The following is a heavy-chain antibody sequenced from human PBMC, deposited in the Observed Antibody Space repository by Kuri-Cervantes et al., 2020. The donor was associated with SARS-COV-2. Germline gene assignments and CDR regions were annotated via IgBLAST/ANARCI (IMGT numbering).Heavy chain of an antibody. J-gene: IGHJ6*02. D-gene: IGHD3-3*01. V-gene: IGHV3-30*14. CDR3: ARHRDFWNDGMDV. CDR1: GFIFSDYA. CDR2: ISYDGRNT. Sequence: GGSLRLSCEASGFIFSDYAIDWVRQAPGKGLEWVAIISYDGRNTKFADSVKGRFTISRDNSKNVVYLQMNSLRIEDTAEYFCARHRDFWNDGMDVWGQGTTVTVSS.